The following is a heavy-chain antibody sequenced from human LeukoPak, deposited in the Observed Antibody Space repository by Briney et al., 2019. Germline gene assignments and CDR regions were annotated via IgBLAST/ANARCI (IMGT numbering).Heavy chain of an antibody. CDR1: GGSISSSNW. V-gene: IGHV4-4*02. CDR2: IYHSGST. J-gene: IGHJ4*02. D-gene: IGHD2-2*01. CDR3: ARRDVVVPAAIGYYFDY. Sequence: SETLSLTCAVSGGSISSSNWWSWVRQPPGKGLEWIGEIYHSGSTNYNPSLKSRVTISVDTSKNQFSLKLSSVTAADTAVYYCARRDVVVPAAIGYYFDYWGQGTLVTVSS.